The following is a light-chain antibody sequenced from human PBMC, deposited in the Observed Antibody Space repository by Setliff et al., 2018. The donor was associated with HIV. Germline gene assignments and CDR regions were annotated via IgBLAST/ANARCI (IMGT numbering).Light chain of an antibody. CDR3: SSYTGKSTNTYV. V-gene: IGLV2-14*02. CDR1: SGDVGRYNL. CDR2: QAS. Sequence: QSVLTQPASVSGSPGQSITISCTGTSGDVGRYNLVSWYQQQPGKPPKLMIYQASKRPSGVSNRFSGSKSGNTASLTISGLQAEDEADYYCSSYTGKSTNTYVFGTGTKVTVL. J-gene: IGLJ1*01.